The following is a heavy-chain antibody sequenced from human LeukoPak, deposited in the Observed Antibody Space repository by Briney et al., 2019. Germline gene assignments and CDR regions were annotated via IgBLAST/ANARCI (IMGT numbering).Heavy chain of an antibody. V-gene: IGHV3-74*01. CDR3: ARYSSSSGGASYYLDY. CDR2: ISGDGSVA. J-gene: IGHJ4*01. CDR1: GFTFSSYG. Sequence: GGSLRLSCAASGFTFSSYGMHWVRQVPGKRLVWVSRISGDGSVANYADSVQGRFTISRDNAKNMLYLQINSLRSEDTAVYFCARYSSSSGGASYYLDYWGHGTLLTVSS. D-gene: IGHD6-6*01.